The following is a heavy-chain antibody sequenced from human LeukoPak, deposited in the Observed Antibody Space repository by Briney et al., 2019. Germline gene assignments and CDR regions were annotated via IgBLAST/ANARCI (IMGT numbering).Heavy chain of an antibody. Sequence: SVKVSCKASGGTFSSYAISWVRQAPGQGLEWMGGIIPIFGTANYAQKFQGRVTMTRDTSTSTVYMELSSLRSEDTAVYYCARNGQDGTLGNWGQGTLVTVSS. CDR2: IIPIFGTA. CDR1: GGTFSSYA. D-gene: IGHD1-1*01. CDR3: ARNGQDGTLGN. J-gene: IGHJ4*02. V-gene: IGHV1-69*05.